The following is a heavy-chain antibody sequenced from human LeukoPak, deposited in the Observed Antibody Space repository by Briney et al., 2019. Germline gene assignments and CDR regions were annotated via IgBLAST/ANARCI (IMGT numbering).Heavy chain of an antibody. D-gene: IGHD6-19*01. CDR3: AKDGGSSGWPRSPYYFDY. J-gene: IGHJ4*02. Sequence: GGSLRLSCAASGFTFSSYGMHWVRQAPGKGLEWVAVISYDGSNKYYADSVKGRFTISRDNSKNTLYLQMNSLRAEDTAVYYCAKDGGSSGWPRSPYYFDYWGQGTLVTVSS. CDR2: ISYDGSNK. V-gene: IGHV3-30*18. CDR1: GFTFSSYG.